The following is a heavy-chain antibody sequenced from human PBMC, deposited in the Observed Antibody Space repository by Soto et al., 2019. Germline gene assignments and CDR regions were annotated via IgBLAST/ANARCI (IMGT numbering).Heavy chain of an antibody. CDR3: ATSYGSGSAHFDY. D-gene: IGHD3-10*01. J-gene: IGHJ4*02. V-gene: IGHV1-69*02. Sequence: QVQLVQSGAEVKKPGSSVKVSCTASGGTFNSYTIHWVRQAPGQGLEWVGRVNPIVGMSNSAQKFQGRVTITADKSTSNAYMDLTSLKSEDTAVYYCATSYGSGSAHFDYWGQGTLVTVSS. CDR2: VNPIVGMS. CDR1: GGTFNSYT.